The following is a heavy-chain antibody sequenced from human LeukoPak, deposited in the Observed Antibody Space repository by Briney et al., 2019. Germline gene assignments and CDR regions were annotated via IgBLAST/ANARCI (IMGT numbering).Heavy chain of an antibody. CDR2: VRSKTDGGTS. D-gene: IGHD3-10*01. V-gene: IGHV3-15*01. CDR3: TSDPGLGGLNSDAFDM. CDR1: GFTFSSAW. J-gene: IGHJ3*02. Sequence: GGSLRLSCAASGFTFSSAWMSWVRQAPGKGLEWVGRVRSKTDGGTSDYAAAVEGRFTIWRDDSTNTLFLLMNSLKTEDTAKYYCTSDPGLGGLNSDAFDMWGQGTLVTVSS.